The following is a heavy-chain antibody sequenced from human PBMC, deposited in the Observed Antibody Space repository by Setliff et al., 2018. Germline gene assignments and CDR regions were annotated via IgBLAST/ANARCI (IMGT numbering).Heavy chain of an antibody. CDR1: GFTFSSYW. CDR2: IKQDGSEK. Sequence: GGSLRLSCAASGFTFSSYWMSWVRQAPGKGLEWVANIKQDGSEKYYVDSVKGRFTISRDNSKNMASLQMNSLREEDTAIYYCAREGVSSGRGIDPWGQGTLVTAPQ. V-gene: IGHV3-7*01. CDR3: AREGVSSGRGIDP. D-gene: IGHD3-16*01. J-gene: IGHJ5*02.